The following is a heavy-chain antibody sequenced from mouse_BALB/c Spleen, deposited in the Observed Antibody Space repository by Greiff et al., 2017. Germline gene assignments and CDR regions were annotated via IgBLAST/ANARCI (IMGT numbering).Heavy chain of an antibody. V-gene: IGHV5-17*02. J-gene: IGHJ3*01. CDR3: ARSGDGFAY. CDR1: GFTFSSFG. Sequence: EVQGVESGGGLVQPGGSRKLSCAVSGFTFSSFGMHWVRQAPEKGLEWVAYISSGSSTIYYADTVKGRFTISRDNPKNTLFLQMTSLRSEDTAMYYCARSGDGFAYWGQGTLVTVSA. D-gene: IGHD3-1*01. CDR2: ISSGSSTI.